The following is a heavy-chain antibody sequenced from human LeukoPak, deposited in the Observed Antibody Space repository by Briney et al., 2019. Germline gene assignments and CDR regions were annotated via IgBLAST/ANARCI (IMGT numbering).Heavy chain of an antibody. D-gene: IGHD5-18*01. CDR1: GGSISSGGYY. V-gene: IGHV4-30-2*01. Sequence: PSETLSLTCTVSGGSISSGGYYWSWIRQPPGKGLEWIGYIYHSGSTYYNPSLKSRVTISVDRSKNQFSLKLSSVTAADTAVYYCARDHGYPSNWFDPWGQGTLVTVSS. CDR2: IYHSGST. CDR3: ARDHGYPSNWFDP. J-gene: IGHJ5*02.